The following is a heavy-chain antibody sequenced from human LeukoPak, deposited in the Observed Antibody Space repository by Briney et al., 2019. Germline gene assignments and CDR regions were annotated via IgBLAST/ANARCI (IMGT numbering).Heavy chain of an antibody. J-gene: IGHJ4*02. V-gene: IGHV3-21*01. CDR3: ARGVAASKLQAYDY. CDR1: GFTFSSYS. CDR2: MSSSSSYI. D-gene: IGHD6-19*01. Sequence: PGGSLRLSCAASGFTFSSYSMNWVRQAAGKGLEWGSAMSSSSSYIYYADSVKGRFTISRDNAKNSLYLQMNSLRAEDTAVYYCARGVAASKLQAYDYWGQGTLVTVSS.